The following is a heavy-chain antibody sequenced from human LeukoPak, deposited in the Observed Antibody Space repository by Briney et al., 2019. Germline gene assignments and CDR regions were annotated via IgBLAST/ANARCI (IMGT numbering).Heavy chain of an antibody. D-gene: IGHD5-12*01. Sequence: GGSLRLSCAASGFTFSSYAMSWVRQAPGKGLEWVSAISGSGGSTYYADSVKGRFTISRDNSKNTLYLQMNSLRAEDTAVYYCAKPSSGYDAYYFDYWGQGTLVTVSP. V-gene: IGHV3-23*01. J-gene: IGHJ4*02. CDR3: AKPSSGYDAYYFDY. CDR2: ISGSGGST. CDR1: GFTFSSYA.